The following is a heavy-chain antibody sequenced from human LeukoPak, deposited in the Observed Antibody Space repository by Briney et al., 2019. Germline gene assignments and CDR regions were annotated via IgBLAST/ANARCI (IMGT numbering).Heavy chain of an antibody. CDR2: IKTKADGGTT. CDR1: GFTFSDAW. J-gene: IGHJ4*02. V-gene: IGHV3-15*01. Sequence: GGSLRLSCAASGFTFSDAWMSWVRQAPGKGPEWVGRIKTKADGGTTDYAAPVKGRFTISRDDSKNMLYLQMNSLKTEDTAVYYCATQQQLEGLFDYWGQGTLVTVSS. D-gene: IGHD6-13*01. CDR3: ATQQQLEGLFDY.